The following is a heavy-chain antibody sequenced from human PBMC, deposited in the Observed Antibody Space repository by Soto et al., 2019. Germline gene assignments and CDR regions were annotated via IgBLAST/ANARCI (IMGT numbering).Heavy chain of an antibody. J-gene: IGHJ5*02. Sequence: QVQLVQSGAEVKKPGASVKVSCKASGYTFTSYAMHWVRQAPGQRLEWMGWINAGNGNTKYSQKFQGRVTITSDTYESTAYMELSSLRSEETAVYYCARDYYDSSGPYGGDWFDPWGQGTLVTVSS. CDR1: GYTFTSYA. V-gene: IGHV1-3*01. CDR2: INAGNGNT. D-gene: IGHD3-22*01. CDR3: ARDYYDSSGPYGGDWFDP.